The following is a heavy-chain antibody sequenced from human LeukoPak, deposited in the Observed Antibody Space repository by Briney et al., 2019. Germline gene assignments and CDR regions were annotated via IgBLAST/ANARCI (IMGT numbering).Heavy chain of an antibody. CDR2: ISAYNGNT. Sequence: GASVKVSCKASGYTFTSYGISGVRQAPGQGLEWMGWISAYNGNTNYAQKLQGRVTMTTERSTSTAYIALRSLRSDDTAVYSCARDGGFLERFPNTSDDAFDIWGQGTMVTVSS. D-gene: IGHD3-3*01. CDR1: GYTFTSYG. CDR3: ARDGGFLERFPNTSDDAFDI. J-gene: IGHJ3*02. V-gene: IGHV1-18*01.